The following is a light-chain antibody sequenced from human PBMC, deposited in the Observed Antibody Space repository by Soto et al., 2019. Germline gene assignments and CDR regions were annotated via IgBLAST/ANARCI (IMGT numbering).Light chain of an antibody. CDR3: QQYSNWPIT. J-gene: IGKJ5*01. CDR2: SVS. CDR1: QSVSSQ. Sequence: EIVMTQSPATVSVSPGEGATLSCRASQSVSSQLAWYQQKPGQAPRLLIYSVSTRATDIPARFSGSGSGTEFTLTISSLQSEDFAIYYCQQYSNWPITFGQGTRLEIK. V-gene: IGKV3-15*01.